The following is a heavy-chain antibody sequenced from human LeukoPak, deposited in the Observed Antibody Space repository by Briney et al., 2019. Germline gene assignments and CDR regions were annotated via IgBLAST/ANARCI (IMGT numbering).Heavy chain of an antibody. D-gene: IGHD4-17*01. CDR1: GGSISSGGYY. J-gene: IGHJ4*02. CDR3: ARGGDYGDLRYFDY. V-gene: IGHV4-61*08. Sequence: SETLSLTCTVSGGSISSGGYYWSWIRQPPGKGLEWIGYVYYTGSTYYNPSLRSRVTISVDTSQNQFSLKLTSVTAADTAVYYWARGGDYGDLRYFDYWGRGTLVTVSS. CDR2: VYYTGST.